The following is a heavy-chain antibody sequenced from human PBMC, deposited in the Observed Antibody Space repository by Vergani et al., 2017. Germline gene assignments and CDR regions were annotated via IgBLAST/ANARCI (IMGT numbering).Heavy chain of an antibody. CDR2: ISGSGGST. Sequence: EVQLLASGGDLVQPGGSLRLSCAASGFTFNHYAMNLVRQAPGKGLEWVSGISGSGGSTYYAGAVKGRFTISRDSSKNRLYLQMNSLSAGDTAVYYCAKAKQRNGVYDYLYYYHAMDVWGKGTTVTVS. V-gene: IGHV3-23*01. CDR1: GFTFNHYA. J-gene: IGHJ6*04. D-gene: IGHD5/OR15-5a*01. CDR3: AKAKQRNGVYDYLYYYHAMDV.